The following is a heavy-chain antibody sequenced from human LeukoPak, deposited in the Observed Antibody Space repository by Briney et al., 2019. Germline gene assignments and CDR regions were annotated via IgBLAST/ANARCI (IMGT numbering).Heavy chain of an antibody. D-gene: IGHD3-16*01. CDR1: GYTFTSYA. CDR2: IIPIFGTA. Sequence: ASVKVSCKASGYTFTSYAMNWVRQAPGQGLEWMGGIIPIFGTANYAQKFQGRVTITADESTSTAYMELSSLRSEDTAVYYCARVDVGANTFDYWGQGTLVTVSS. J-gene: IGHJ4*02. CDR3: ARVDVGANTFDY. V-gene: IGHV1-69*13.